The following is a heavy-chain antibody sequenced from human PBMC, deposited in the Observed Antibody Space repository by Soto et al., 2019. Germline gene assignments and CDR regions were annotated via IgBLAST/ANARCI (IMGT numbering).Heavy chain of an antibody. CDR3: ARGGYCSSTSCYFPTRPNDY. D-gene: IGHD2-2*01. CDR2: INPSGGST. Sequence: ASVKVSCKASGYTFTSYYMHWVRQAPGQGLEWMGIINPSGGSTSYAQKFQDRVTMTRDTSTSTVYMELSSLRSEDTAVYYCARGGYCSSTSCYFPTRPNDYWGQGTLVTVSS. CDR1: GYTFTSYY. V-gene: IGHV1-46*01. J-gene: IGHJ4*02.